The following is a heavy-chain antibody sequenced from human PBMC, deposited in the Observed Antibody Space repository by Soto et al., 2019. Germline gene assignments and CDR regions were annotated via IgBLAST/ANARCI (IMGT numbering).Heavy chain of an antibody. V-gene: IGHV1-69*13. CDR1: GGTFSSYA. J-gene: IGHJ5*02. D-gene: IGHD5-12*01. CDR3: ARDKSTGYGAFHRFDP. CDR2: IIPIFGTA. Sequence: ASVKVSCKASGGTFSSYAISWVRQAPGQGLEWMGGIIPIFGTANYAQKFQGRVTITADESTSTAYMELSSLRSEDTAVYYCARDKSTGYGAFHRFDPWGQGTLVTAPQ.